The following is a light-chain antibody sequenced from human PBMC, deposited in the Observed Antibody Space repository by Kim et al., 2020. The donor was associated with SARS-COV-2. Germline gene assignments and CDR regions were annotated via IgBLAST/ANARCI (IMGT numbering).Light chain of an antibody. J-gene: IGLJ2*01. Sequence: SSELTQDPAVSVALGHTVRITCQGDSLRSYYATWYQQKPGQAPIVVIYGKNNRPSGIPDRFSGSSSGDTASLTITGTQAGDEADYYCNSRGSNDNVLFGGGTQLTVL. CDR2: GKN. CDR3: NSRGSNDNVL. V-gene: IGLV3-19*01. CDR1: SLRSYY.